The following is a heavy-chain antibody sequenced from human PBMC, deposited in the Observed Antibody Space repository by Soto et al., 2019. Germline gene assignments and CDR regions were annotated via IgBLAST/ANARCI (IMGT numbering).Heavy chain of an antibody. Sequence: SETLSLTCTVSGGSISSYYWSWIRQPPGKGLEWIGYIYYSGSTNYNPSLKSRVTISVDTSKNQFSLKLSSETAADTAVYYCARARTYYDFWSGSTYYYYGMDVWGQGTTVTVSS. D-gene: IGHD3-3*01. J-gene: IGHJ6*02. V-gene: IGHV4-59*01. CDR2: IYYSGST. CDR1: GGSISSYY. CDR3: ARARTYYDFWSGSTYYYYGMDV.